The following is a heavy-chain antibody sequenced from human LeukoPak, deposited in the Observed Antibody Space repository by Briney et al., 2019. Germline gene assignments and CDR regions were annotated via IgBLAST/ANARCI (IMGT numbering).Heavy chain of an antibody. Sequence: GGSLRLSCVASGFTFSDHAMNWVRQAPGKGLEWVSTITFSGITTSYAASVKGRFTISRDNSKNTLYLQMNSLRAEDTAVYYCAKSVAIGFDIWGQGTMVTVSS. V-gene: IGHV3-23*01. CDR1: GFTFSDHA. D-gene: IGHD5-12*01. J-gene: IGHJ3*02. CDR2: ITFSGITT. CDR3: AKSVAIGFDI.